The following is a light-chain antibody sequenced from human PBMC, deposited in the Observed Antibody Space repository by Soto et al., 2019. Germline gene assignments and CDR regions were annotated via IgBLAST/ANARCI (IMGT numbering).Light chain of an antibody. J-gene: IGKJ1*01. Sequence: DIQMTQSPSTLSASVGDRVTITCRASQSISSWLAWYQQKPGKAPKLLLYKASSLEIGVPSRVSVSGSGTECTLTISSLQPDYFATYYCQQYNSDWTFGQGTKVEIK. CDR3: QQYNSDWT. CDR1: QSISSW. V-gene: IGKV1-5*03. CDR2: KAS.